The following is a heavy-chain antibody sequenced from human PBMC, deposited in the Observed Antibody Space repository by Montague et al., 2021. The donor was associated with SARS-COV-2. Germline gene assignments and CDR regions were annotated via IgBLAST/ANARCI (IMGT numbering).Heavy chain of an antibody. CDR3: ARDRGGSGSYYSEGFDY. CDR1: GFTFSSYW. CDR2: IKQDGSEK. Sequence: SRRLSCAASGFTFSSYWMSWVRQAPGKGLEWVANIKQDGSEKYYVDSVKGRFTISRDNAKDSLYLQMNSLRAEDTAVYYCARDRGGSGSYYSEGFDYWGQGTLVTVSP. V-gene: IGHV3-7*01. J-gene: IGHJ4*02. D-gene: IGHD3-10*01.